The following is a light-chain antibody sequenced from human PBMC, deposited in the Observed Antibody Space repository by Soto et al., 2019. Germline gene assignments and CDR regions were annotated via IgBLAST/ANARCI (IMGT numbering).Light chain of an antibody. CDR3: QQSFTTASIT. J-gene: IGKJ5*01. CDR1: QSISRS. CDR2: AAS. V-gene: IGKV1-39*01. Sequence: DIQMTQSPSSLSASVGDRVTITCRASQSISRSLNWYHDKPGKAPKLLIYAASSLQNVVPSRFRGGGSGTDFTLSISSLQPEDFGTYYCQQSFTTASITFGQGTRLEIK.